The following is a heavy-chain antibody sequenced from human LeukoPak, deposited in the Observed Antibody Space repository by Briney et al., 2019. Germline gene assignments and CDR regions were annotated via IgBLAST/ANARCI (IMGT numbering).Heavy chain of an antibody. CDR2: ISSSGSTI. J-gene: IGHJ4*02. CDR1: AFTFSDYY. CDR3: ARVRGYDFWSGYFDY. V-gene: IGHV3-11*01. D-gene: IGHD3-3*01. Sequence: GGSLRLSCAASAFTFSDYYMSWIRQAPGKGLEWVSYISSSGSTIYYADSVKGRFTISRDNAKNSLYLQMNSLRAEDTAVYYCARVRGYDFWSGYFDYWGQGTLVTVSS.